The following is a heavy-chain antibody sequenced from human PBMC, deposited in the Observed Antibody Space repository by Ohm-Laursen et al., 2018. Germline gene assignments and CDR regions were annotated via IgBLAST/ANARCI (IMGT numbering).Heavy chain of an antibody. Sequence: SQTLSLTCTVSGGSISSYYWNWIRQPPGKGLEWIGEINHSRSTKYNSSFKSRVTISVDTPKNQFSLKLSSVTAADTAVYYCARGFSGWWGRIDYWGQGILVTVSS. CDR1: GGSISSYY. V-gene: IGHV4-34*01. J-gene: IGHJ4*02. D-gene: IGHD6-19*01. CDR2: INHSRST. CDR3: ARGFSGWWGRIDY.